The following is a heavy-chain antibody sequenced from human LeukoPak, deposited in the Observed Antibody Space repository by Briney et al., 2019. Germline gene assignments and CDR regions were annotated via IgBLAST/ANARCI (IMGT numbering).Heavy chain of an antibody. J-gene: IGHJ5*02. CDR3: AKVPRTATGTSNWFDP. V-gene: IGHV3-30*02. Sequence: PGGSLRLSCAASGFTFSSYGMDWVRQAPGQGLEWVAFIRYDGSNKYYADSVKVRFTISRDNSKNTLYLQMNSLRAEDTAVYYCAKVPRTATGTSNWFDPWGQGTLVTVSS. D-gene: IGHD1-1*01. CDR1: GFTFSSYG. CDR2: IRYDGSNK.